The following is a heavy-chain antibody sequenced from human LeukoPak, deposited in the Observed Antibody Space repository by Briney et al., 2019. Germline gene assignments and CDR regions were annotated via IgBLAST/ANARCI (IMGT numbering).Heavy chain of an antibody. V-gene: IGHV3-7*01. Sequence: SGGSLRLSCVASGLSFSSYLMTWGRQAPREGLGWVGNIKEVGGAKTYVDSVKGRFTISTDNAKNPLYLQMASLRVEDTAVYYCARDYDYFSGHNLDAYDIWGQGTTVTVSS. D-gene: IGHD2-15*01. CDR1: GLSFSSYL. J-gene: IGHJ3*02. CDR2: IKEVGGAK. CDR3: ARDYDYFSGHNLDAYDI.